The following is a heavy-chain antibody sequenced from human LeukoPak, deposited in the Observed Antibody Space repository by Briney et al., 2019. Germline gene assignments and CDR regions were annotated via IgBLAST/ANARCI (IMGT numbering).Heavy chain of an antibody. D-gene: IGHD3-16*01. CDR2: ITWNSGST. CDR1: GFTFDDYA. CDR3: AKDSSYGYVDY. V-gene: IGHV3-9*01. J-gene: IGHJ4*02. Sequence: GGSLRLSCAASGFTFDDYAMHWVRQAPGKGLEWVSGITWNSGSTGYADSVKGRFTISRDNAKNSLYLQVNSLRDEDTAVYFCAKDSSYGYVDYWGQGTLVIVSS.